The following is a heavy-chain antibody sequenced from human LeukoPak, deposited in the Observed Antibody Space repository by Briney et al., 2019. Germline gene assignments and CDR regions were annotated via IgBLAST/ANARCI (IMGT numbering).Heavy chain of an antibody. CDR1: GFTVSSNY. D-gene: IGHD3-22*01. V-gene: IGHV3-53*01. Sequence: GGSLRLSCAASGFTVSSNYMSWVRQAPGKGLEWVSIIYTGGSTFYADSVKGRFTISRDNSKNTLYLQMNSLRAEDTAVYYCARDSSGYDYWGQGTLVTVSS. CDR2: IYTGGST. J-gene: IGHJ4*02. CDR3: ARDSSGYDY.